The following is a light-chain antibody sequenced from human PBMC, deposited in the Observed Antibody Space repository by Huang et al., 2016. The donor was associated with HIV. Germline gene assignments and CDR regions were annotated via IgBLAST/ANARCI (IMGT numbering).Light chain of an antibody. CDR1: QSVKYK. CDR2: GAS. CDR3: QQYSSWPS. J-gene: IGKJ1*01. Sequence: EILMTQSPATLSVFSGDRVTLSCRASQSVKYKLAGYQHKPGQAPRLLIHGASTRATGVPPRFSGSGSGTDFTLTITSLTAEDFAVYFCQQYSSWPSFGQGTKV. V-gene: IGKV3-15*01.